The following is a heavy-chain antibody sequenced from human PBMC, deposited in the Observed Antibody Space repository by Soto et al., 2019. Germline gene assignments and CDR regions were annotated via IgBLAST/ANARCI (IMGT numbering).Heavy chain of an antibody. CDR3: ARDKITGLFDY. V-gene: IGHV4-59*12. CDR1: GGFI. Sequence: SETLSLTCTVSGGFIWGWIRQSPDKGLEWIGYIYNSGRYNYNPSLKSRVTISIDTSKNQFSLKLTSVTAADTAVYYCARDKITGLFDYWGQGTLVTVSS. J-gene: IGHJ4*02. D-gene: IGHD2-8*02. CDR2: IYNSGRY.